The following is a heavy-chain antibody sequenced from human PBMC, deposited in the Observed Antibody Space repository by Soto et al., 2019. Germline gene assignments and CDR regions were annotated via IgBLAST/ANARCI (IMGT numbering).Heavy chain of an antibody. V-gene: IGHV4-31*03. CDR2: IFYTGST. CDR1: GGPFSRGGYY. D-gene: IGHD3-22*01. CDR3: ARLGGFYQSLDS. Sequence: PSETLSLTCTVSGGPFSRGGYYWSWIRQHPGKGLECIGYIFYTGSTYYNPTLKSRVTMSVDTSKRQCSLKLSSVTAADTAVYYCARLGGFYQSLDSWGQGTLVTVAS. J-gene: IGHJ5*01.